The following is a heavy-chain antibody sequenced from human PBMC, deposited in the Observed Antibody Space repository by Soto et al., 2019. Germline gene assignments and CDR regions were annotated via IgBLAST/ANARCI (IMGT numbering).Heavy chain of an antibody. J-gene: IGHJ4*02. CDR3: ARGPGTAMAKYFDY. Sequence: SLKLYCKASGDAMSGYAIGWRRQTTGQGLEWMGGIIPIFGTANYAQKFQGRVTITADESTSTAYMELSSLRSEDTAVYYCARGPGTAMAKYFDYWGQGTLVTVSS. CDR1: GDAMSGYA. D-gene: IGHD5-18*01. V-gene: IGHV1-69*13. CDR2: IIPIFGTA.